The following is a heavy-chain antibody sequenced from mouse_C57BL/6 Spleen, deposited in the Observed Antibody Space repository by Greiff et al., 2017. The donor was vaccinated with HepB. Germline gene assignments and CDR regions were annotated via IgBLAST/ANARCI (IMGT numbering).Heavy chain of an antibody. Sequence: QVQLQQSGAELVRPGSSVKLSCKASGYTFTSYWMHWVKQRPIQGLEWIGNIDPSDSETHYNQKFKDKFTLTVDKSSSTAYMQPSSLTSEDSAVYNCARLTTTVAGLDYWSQGTTLTDAS. CDR1: GYTFTSYW. CDR3: ARLTTTVAGLDY. CDR2: IDPSDSET. D-gene: IGHD1-1*01. V-gene: IGHV1-52*01. J-gene: IGHJ2*01.